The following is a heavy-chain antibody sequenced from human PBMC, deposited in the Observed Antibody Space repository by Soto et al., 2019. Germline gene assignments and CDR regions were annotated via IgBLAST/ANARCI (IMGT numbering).Heavy chain of an antibody. J-gene: IGHJ4*02. V-gene: IGHV3-48*03. Sequence: PGGSLRLSCAASGFTFSSYPMHWVRQAPGKGLEWVSYISSSGSTIYYADSVKGRFTISRDNAKNSLYLQMNSLRAEDTAVYYCARVAGPDIVVVPAAFSDYWGQGTLVTVSS. CDR1: GFTFSSYP. CDR3: ARVAGPDIVVVPAAFSDY. CDR2: ISSSGSTI. D-gene: IGHD2-2*01.